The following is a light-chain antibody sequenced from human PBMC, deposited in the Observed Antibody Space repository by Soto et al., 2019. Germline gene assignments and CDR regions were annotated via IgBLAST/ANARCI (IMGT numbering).Light chain of an antibody. Sequence: EIVLTQSPVTLSLSPGERATLSCRASQSVSRSLAWYQQKPGQAPRLLVYDASERATGIPARFSGSGSGTDFTLTIRSLETEDFAVYFCQHRGNWPLTFGGGTKVDIK. CDR1: QSVSRS. CDR2: DAS. CDR3: QHRGNWPLT. V-gene: IGKV3-11*01. J-gene: IGKJ4*01.